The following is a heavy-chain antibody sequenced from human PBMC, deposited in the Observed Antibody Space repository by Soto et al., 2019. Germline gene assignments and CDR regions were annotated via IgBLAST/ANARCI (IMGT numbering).Heavy chain of an antibody. CDR2: ISAYNGNT. CDR1: GYTFTNFG. V-gene: IGHV1-18*01. D-gene: IGHD3-16*01. CDR3: ARGGTPIDY. J-gene: IGHJ4*02. Sequence: QVQLVQSGAEVKKPGASVKVSCKASGYTFTNFGISWVRQAPGQGLEWMGWISAYNGNTNYAQNFQGRVTMTTDTSTRTAYLGVRSLRSDDTAGYYFARGGTPIDYWGQGTLVTVSS.